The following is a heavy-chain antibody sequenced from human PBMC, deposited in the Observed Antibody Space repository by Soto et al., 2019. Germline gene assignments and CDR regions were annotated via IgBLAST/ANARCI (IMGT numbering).Heavy chain of an antibody. Sequence: PGESLKISCQSSGYTFSNFWIGWVRQLPGKGLEWMGIIYPGDHETRYSPSFHGKVTISADRSINTADLQWNSLEASDTAFYFCARSPRSSPYFDYWGQGALVTVSS. J-gene: IGHJ4*02. D-gene: IGHD6-13*01. CDR2: IYPGDHET. CDR1: GYTFSNFW. CDR3: ARSPRSSPYFDY. V-gene: IGHV5-51*01.